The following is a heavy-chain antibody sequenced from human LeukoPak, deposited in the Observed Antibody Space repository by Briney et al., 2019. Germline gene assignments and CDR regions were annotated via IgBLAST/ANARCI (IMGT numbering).Heavy chain of an antibody. D-gene: IGHD6-13*01. V-gene: IGHV3-23*01. J-gene: IGHJ5*02. CDR2: ISGSGGST. CDR3: AKGSWLLDWFDP. Sequence: PGGSLRLSCAASGFTFSSYAMSWVRQAPGKGLEWVSAISGSGGSTYYADSVKGRFTISRDNSKNTLYLQVNSLRAEDTAVYYCAKGSWLLDWFDPWGQGTLVTVSS. CDR1: GFTFSSYA.